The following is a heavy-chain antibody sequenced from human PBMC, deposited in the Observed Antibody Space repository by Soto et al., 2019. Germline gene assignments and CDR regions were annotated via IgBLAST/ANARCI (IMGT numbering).Heavy chain of an antibody. CDR3: ARQARLGSGDYYKQLDY. J-gene: IGHJ4*02. Sequence: SETLSLTCTVSGGSISSSSYYWGWIRQPPGKGLEWIGSIYYSGSTYYNPSLKSRVTISVDTSKNQFSLKLSSVTAADTAVYYCARQARLGSGDYYKQLDYWGQGTLVTSPQ. V-gene: IGHV4-39*01. CDR1: GGSISSSSYY. D-gene: IGHD3-10*01. CDR2: IYYSGST.